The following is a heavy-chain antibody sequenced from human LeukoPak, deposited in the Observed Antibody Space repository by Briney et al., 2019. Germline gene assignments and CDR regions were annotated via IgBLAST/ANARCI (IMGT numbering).Heavy chain of an antibody. CDR3: AREDLVAATTSRYFDY. Sequence: SETLSLTCTVSSGSISSYYWSWIRQPPGEGLEWIGYIYYSGSTNYNPSLKSRVTISVDTSKNQFSLKLSSVTAADTAVYYCAREDLVAATTSRYFDYWGQGTLVTVSS. V-gene: IGHV4-59*01. CDR2: IYYSGST. D-gene: IGHD2-15*01. CDR1: SGSISSYY. J-gene: IGHJ4*02.